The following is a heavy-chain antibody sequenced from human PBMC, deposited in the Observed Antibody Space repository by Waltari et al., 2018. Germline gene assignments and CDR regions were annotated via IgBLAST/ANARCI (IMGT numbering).Heavy chain of an antibody. D-gene: IGHD6-13*01. Sequence: QVQLQESGTGLVKPSETLSITCAVSGYSISSGYYWGWIRQHPGKGLDVIGCIFHSGSTYVNPSLRSRVTILVDTSKNQFSLKRSSVTAADTAVYYCARVGPLAVAGTGQYFQHWGQGTLSTVSS. CDR3: ARVGPLAVAGTGQYFQH. V-gene: IGHV4-38-2*01. J-gene: IGHJ1*01. CDR2: IFHSGST. CDR1: GYSISSGYY.